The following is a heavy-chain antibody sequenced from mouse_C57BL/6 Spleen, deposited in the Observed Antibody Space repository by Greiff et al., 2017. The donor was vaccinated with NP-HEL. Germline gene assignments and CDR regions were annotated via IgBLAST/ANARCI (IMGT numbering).Heavy chain of an antibody. D-gene: IGHD1-2*01. V-gene: IGHV3-2*02. CDR1: GYSITSGYG. Sequence: DVKPQESGPGLVKPSQSLSLTCTVTGYSITSGYGWNWIRQFPGNKLEWMGYISYSGSTNYNPSLKSRISITRDTSKNQFFLQLNSVTTEDTATYYCARTARIKYWGQGTTLTVSS. CDR3: ARTARIKY. CDR2: ISYSGST. J-gene: IGHJ2*01.